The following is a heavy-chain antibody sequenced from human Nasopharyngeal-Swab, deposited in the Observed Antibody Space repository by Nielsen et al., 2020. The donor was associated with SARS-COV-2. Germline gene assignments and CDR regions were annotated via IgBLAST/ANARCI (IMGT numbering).Heavy chain of an antibody. V-gene: IGHV3-33*01. Sequence: VRQAPGKGLEWVAVIWYDGSNKYYADSVKGRFTISRDNSKNTLYLQMNSLRAEDTAVYYCARDTTVTTYYYYGMDVWGQGTTVTVSS. CDR3: ARDTTVTTYYYYGMDV. CDR2: IWYDGSNK. D-gene: IGHD4-11*01. J-gene: IGHJ6*02.